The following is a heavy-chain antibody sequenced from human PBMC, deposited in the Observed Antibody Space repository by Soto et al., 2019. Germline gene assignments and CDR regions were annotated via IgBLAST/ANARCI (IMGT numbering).Heavy chain of an antibody. D-gene: IGHD2-21*02. Sequence: QVQLVASGGGLVKPGGSLRLSCAASGFTFSDYYMSLISQSPGKGLEWVSYISSSGSTIYNADSVKGRCTISRDNAKNSLYPQMNSLRDENTTVYYCARDRKTYLVVVTAGHAALDIWGRGRMVTVSS. J-gene: IGHJ3*02. CDR2: ISSSGSTI. CDR1: GFTFSDYY. CDR3: ARDRKTYLVVVTAGHAALDI. V-gene: IGHV3-11*01.